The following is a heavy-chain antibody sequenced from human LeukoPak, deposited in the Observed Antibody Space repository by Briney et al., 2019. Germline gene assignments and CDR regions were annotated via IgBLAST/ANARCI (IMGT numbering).Heavy chain of an antibody. CDR2: INSDGRSK. CDR1: GFVFSSNW. V-gene: IGHV3-74*01. Sequence: PGGSLRLSCAVSGFVFSSNWMSWGRQAPGKGLVCVSRINSDGRSKSYAHSMKGRFTISRDNAKNTLYLQMNSLRAEDTAVYYCAMAGGYDSSFHYWGQGTLVTVSS. J-gene: IGHJ4*02. CDR3: AMAGGYDSSFHY. D-gene: IGHD5-12*01.